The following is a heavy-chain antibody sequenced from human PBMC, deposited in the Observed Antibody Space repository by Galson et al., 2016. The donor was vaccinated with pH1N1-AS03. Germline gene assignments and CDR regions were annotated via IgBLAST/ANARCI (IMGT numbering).Heavy chain of an antibody. Sequence: ETLSLTCAVSGASITNYYWSWIRQPPGKGLDWIGYIYYSADTNYNPSLKGRVTISVDTSRNQFSLRLSSVTAADTAVYYCARGGYSYHGFDYWGQGSLVTVSS. D-gene: IGHD5-18*01. J-gene: IGHJ4*02. CDR2: IYYSADT. CDR1: GASITNYY. CDR3: ARGGYSYHGFDY. V-gene: IGHV4-59*01.